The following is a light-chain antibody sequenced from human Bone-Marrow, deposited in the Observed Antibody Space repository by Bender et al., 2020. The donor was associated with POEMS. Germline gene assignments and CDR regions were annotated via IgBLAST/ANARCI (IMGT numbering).Light chain of an antibody. V-gene: IGLV2-23*02. CDR2: DVS. CDR3: CSYAGSTTVL. CDR1: SREVGSYNL. Sequence: QSALTQPASVSGSPGQSITISCTGTSREVGSYNLVSWYQQHPGKAPKLMIYDVSNRPSGVSNRFSGSKSGNTASLTISGLQAEDEADYHCCSYAGSTTVLFGGGTKLTVL. J-gene: IGLJ2*01.